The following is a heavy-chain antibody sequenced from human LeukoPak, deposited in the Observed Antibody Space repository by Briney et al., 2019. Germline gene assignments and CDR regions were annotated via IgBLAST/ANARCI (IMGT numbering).Heavy chain of an antibody. D-gene: IGHD5-12*01. CDR3: ARQSIVATIQDY. J-gene: IGHJ4*02. Sequence: GGSLRLSCAASGFTFSSYAMHWVRQAPGKGPEWVAVISYDGSNKYYADSVKGRFTISRDNSKNTLYLQMNSLRAEDTAVYYCARQSIVATIQDYWGQGTLVTVSS. CDR2: ISYDGSNK. CDR1: GFTFSSYA. V-gene: IGHV3-30-3*01.